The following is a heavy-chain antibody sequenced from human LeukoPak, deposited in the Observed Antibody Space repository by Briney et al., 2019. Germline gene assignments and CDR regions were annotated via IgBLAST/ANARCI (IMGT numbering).Heavy chain of an antibody. J-gene: IGHJ4*02. CDR3: ARDLPSVLLWFGELYY. V-gene: IGHV1-69*13. CDR2: IIPIFGTA. D-gene: IGHD3-10*01. CDR1: GGTFSSYA. Sequence: SVKVSCKASGGTFSSYAISWVRQAPGQGLEWMGGIIPIFGTANYAQKFQGRVTITAGESTSTAYMELSSLRSEDTAVYYCARDLPSVLLWFGELYYWGQGTLVTVSS.